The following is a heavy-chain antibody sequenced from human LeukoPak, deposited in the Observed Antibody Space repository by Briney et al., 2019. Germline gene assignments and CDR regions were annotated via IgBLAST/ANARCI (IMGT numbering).Heavy chain of an antibody. CDR2: IYYSGST. Sequence: SETLSLTCAVSGGSISSSNWWSWVRQPPGKGLEWIGYIYYSGSTNYNPSLKSRVTISVDTSKNQFSLKLSSVTAADTAVYFCARVPGPNWFDPWGQGTLVTVSS. CDR3: ARVPGPNWFDP. CDR1: GGSISSSNW. J-gene: IGHJ5*02. V-gene: IGHV4-4*02.